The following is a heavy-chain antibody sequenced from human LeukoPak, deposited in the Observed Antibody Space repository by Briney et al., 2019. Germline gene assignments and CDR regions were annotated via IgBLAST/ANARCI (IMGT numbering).Heavy chain of an antibody. D-gene: IGHD6-13*01. CDR1: GGSFSRYS. CDR2: VYNGGT. Sequence: SETLSLTCSVSGGSFSRYSWNWIRQPPGKRLEWIGYVYNGGTNYNPSLKSRVTMSVDTSKKRFSLTLTSVNAADTAVYYCARDTTLDEGSSRYGFDYWGQGTLATVSS. V-gene: IGHV4-59*01. CDR3: ARDTTLDEGSSRYGFDY. J-gene: IGHJ4*02.